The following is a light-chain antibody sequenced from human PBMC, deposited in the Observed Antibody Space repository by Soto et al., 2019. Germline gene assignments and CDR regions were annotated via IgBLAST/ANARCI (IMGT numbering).Light chain of an antibody. J-gene: IGKJ2*01. CDR3: QQDGSSSYT. V-gene: IGKV3-20*01. Sequence: EIVLTQSPGTLSLSPGERATLSCRASQSVSSSYLAWYQQKPGQAPRLLIYGASGRATGIPDRFSGSGSGTDFTLPISRLEPEDFAVYYCQQDGSSSYTFGQGTKLEIK. CDR1: QSVSSSY. CDR2: GAS.